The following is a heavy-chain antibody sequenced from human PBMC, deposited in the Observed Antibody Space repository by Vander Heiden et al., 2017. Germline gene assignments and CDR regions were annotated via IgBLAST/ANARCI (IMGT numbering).Heavy chain of an antibody. J-gene: IGHJ4*02. V-gene: IGHV3-48*02. Sequence: EVRLVESGGGLVQPGGSLRLSCAASGFTFSSYTRSWVRQAPGKGLEWLAYIVSTSSTIYYADSVKGRFTISRDNAKNSLYLQLNSLRDEDTAVYYCARARLFDYWGQGTLVTVSS. D-gene: IGHD2-21*02. CDR1: GFTFSSYT. CDR3: ARARLFDY. CDR2: IVSTSSTI.